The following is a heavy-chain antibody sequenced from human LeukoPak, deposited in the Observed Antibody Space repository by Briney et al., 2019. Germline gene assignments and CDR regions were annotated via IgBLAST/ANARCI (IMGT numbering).Heavy chain of an antibody. CDR3: ARHQPLDY. Sequence: GGSLRLSCAASGFTFNSYWMHGVRQAPGKGLVWVSRVNSDGSYTSFADSVKGRFTISRDNAKNTLYLQMNSLRAEDTAVYYCARHQPLDYWGPGTLVTVSS. J-gene: IGHJ4*02. CDR2: VNSDGSYT. CDR1: GFTFNSYW. V-gene: IGHV3-74*01.